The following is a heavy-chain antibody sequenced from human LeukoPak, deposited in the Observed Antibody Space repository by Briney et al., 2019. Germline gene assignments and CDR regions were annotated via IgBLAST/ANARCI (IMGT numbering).Heavy chain of an antibody. CDR1: GGSISSYY. V-gene: IGHV4-4*07. CDR3: ARVNLYSSGWYFDY. D-gene: IGHD6-19*01. J-gene: IGHJ4*02. CDR2: IYTSGST. Sequence: SETLSLTCTVSGGSISSYYWSWIRQPAGKGLEWIGRIYTSGSTNYNPSLKSRVTISVDTSKNQFSLRLSSVTAADTAVYYCARVNLYSSGWYFDYWGQGTLVTVSS.